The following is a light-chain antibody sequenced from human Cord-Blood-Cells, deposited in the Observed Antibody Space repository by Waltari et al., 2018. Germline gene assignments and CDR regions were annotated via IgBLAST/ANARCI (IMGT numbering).Light chain of an antibody. CDR1: SLRSYY. CDR3: NSRDSSGNHYV. Sequence: SSELTQDPAVSVALGQTVRITCQGDSLRSYYASWYQQKPGQAPVLVIYGKNNRPSGIPDRCSGSSSGNTASWTITGAQAEDEADYYCNSRDSSGNHYVFGTGTKVTVL. V-gene: IGLV3-19*01. J-gene: IGLJ1*01. CDR2: GKN.